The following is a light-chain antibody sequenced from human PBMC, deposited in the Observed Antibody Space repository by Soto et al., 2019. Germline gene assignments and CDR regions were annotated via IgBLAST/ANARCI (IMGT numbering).Light chain of an antibody. CDR3: AAWDDSLNGRV. J-gene: IGLJ1*01. V-gene: IGLV1-44*01. CDR1: NSNIGSNT. Sequence: QLVLTQPPSASGTPGQRVTISCSGSNSNIGSNTVNWYQQLPGTAPKLLIYYDNLRPSGVPDRISGSKSGTSASLAINGLQSDDEADYYCAAWDDSLNGRVFGTGTKLTVL. CDR2: YDN.